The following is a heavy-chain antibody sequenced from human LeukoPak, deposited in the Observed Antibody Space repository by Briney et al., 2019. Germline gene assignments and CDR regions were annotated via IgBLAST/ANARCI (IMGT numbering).Heavy chain of an antibody. J-gene: IGHJ4*02. V-gene: IGHV3-64D*06. Sequence: PGASLRLSCAASGFNLISYGMRWVRQAPGNGLEYVSAISWNGGRTYYAHSVKVRFTISRDNDKNTLYIQMSSLRAEDTAVYYCVKDGLWFGKFRGGVAYFDYWGQGNLVTASS. CDR2: ISWNGGRT. CDR1: GFNLISYG. CDR3: VKDGLWFGKFRGGVAYFDY. D-gene: IGHD3-10*01.